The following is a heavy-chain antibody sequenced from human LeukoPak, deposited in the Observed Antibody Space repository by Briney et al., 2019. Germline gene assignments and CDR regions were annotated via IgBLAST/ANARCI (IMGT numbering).Heavy chain of an antibody. J-gene: IGHJ3*02. D-gene: IGHD6-19*01. CDR3: ARELKSIAVAGQTGAFDI. V-gene: IGHV3-53*01. CDR2: IYSGGST. CDR1: GFTVSSNY. Sequence: AGGSLRLSCAASGFTVSSNYMSWVRQAPGKGLEWVSVIYSGGSTYYADSVKGRFTISRDNSKNTLYLQMNSLRAEDTAVYYCARELKSIAVAGQTGAFDIWGQGTMVTVSS.